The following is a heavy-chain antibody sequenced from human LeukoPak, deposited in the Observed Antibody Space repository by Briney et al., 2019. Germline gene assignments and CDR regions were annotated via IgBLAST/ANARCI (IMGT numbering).Heavy chain of an antibody. V-gene: IGHV4-38-2*01. J-gene: IGHJ4*02. CDR2: IYHSGST. CDR3: ARSLSTAGIDY. CDR1: GYSISTGRY. D-gene: IGHD2-2*01. Sequence: SETLSLTCAVSGYSISTGRYWGWIRQPPGKGLEWIGSIYHSGSTYYNPSRKSRVTISVDTSKNQFSLNLRSVTAADTAVYYCARSLSTAGIDYWGEGTLVTVSS.